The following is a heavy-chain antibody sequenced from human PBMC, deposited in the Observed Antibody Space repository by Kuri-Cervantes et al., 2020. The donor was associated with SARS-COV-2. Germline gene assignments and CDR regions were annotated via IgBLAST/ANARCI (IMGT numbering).Heavy chain of an antibody. CDR1: GGSISSYY. D-gene: IGHD3-16*01. CDR2: IYTSGST. J-gene: IGHJ6*02. CDR3: ARGRVYARRIYYYYYGMDV. Sequence: SETLSLTCTVSGGSISSYYWSWIRQPAGKGLEWIGRIYTSGSTNYNPSLKSRVTMSVDTSKNQFSLKLSSVTAAGTAVYYCARGRVYARRIYYYYYGMDVWGQGTTVTVSS. V-gene: IGHV4-4*07.